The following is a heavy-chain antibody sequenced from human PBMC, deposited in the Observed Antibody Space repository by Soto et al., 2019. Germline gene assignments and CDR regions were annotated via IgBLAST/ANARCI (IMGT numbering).Heavy chain of an antibody. Sequence: PGGSLRLSCAASGFTFSSYAMSWVRQAPGKGLEWVSAISGSGGSTYYADSVKGRFTISRDNSKNTLYLQMNSLRAEDTAVYYCAKGSAAGIGYYYYGMDAWGQGTTVTVSS. D-gene: IGHD6-13*01. J-gene: IGHJ6*02. CDR1: GFTFSSYA. CDR3: AKGSAAGIGYYYYGMDA. V-gene: IGHV3-23*01. CDR2: ISGSGGST.